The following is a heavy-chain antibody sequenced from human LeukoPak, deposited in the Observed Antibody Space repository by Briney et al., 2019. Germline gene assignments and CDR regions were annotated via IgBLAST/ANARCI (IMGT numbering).Heavy chain of an antibody. CDR3: ARGVGGNSYYFDY. CDR1: GFNFRTYG. Sequence: GGSLRLSCVASGFNFRTYGMHWVRQAPGKGPEWVAVIWYDGSKKYYAGSVKGRFTISRDNSKSTLFLEMSSLRAEDTAVFYCARGVGGNSYYFDYWGQGTLVTVSS. J-gene: IGHJ4*02. V-gene: IGHV3-33*01. CDR2: IWYDGSKK. D-gene: IGHD1-26*01.